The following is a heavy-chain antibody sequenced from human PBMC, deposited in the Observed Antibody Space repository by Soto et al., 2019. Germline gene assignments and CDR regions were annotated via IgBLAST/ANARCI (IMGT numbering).Heavy chain of an antibody. CDR3: AREGDSVGSSSGGTGYFMDV. Sequence: ASVKVSCKASGYTFTNYDITWVRQAPGQGLEWMGWISADTGNTHFAQKLQGRVIMTTDTSTSTVYMELRSLRSDDTAVYYCAREGDSVGSSSGGTGYFMDVWGKGTTVTVSS. D-gene: IGHD6-6*01. CDR1: GYTFTNYD. V-gene: IGHV1-18*01. J-gene: IGHJ6*03. CDR2: ISADTGNT.